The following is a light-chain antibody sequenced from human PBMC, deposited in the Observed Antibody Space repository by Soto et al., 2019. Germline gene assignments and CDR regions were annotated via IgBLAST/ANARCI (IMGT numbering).Light chain of an antibody. CDR3: AAWDDSLKGHA. J-gene: IGLJ1*01. V-gene: IGLV1-44*01. CDR1: SSNIGRNT. Sequence: QSALAQPPSASGTPGQRVTISCSGSSSNIGRNTVHWYQQLPGMAPNVLIYTNDKRPSGVPDRFSGSKSGTSASLAISGPQSEDEADYYCAAWDDSLKGHAFGPGTKVTVL. CDR2: TND.